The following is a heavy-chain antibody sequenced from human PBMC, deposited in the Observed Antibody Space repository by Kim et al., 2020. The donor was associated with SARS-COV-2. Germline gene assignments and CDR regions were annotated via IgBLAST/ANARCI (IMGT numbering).Heavy chain of an antibody. CDR1: GGTFSSYA. D-gene: IGHD3-9*01. V-gene: IGHV1-69*13. J-gene: IGHJ4*02. CDR3: ARPLRYFDWLSD. CDR2: IIPIFGTA. Sequence: SVKVSCKASGGTFSSYAISWVRQAPGQGLEWMGGIIPIFGTANYAQKFQGRVTITADESTSTAYMELSSLRSEDTAVYYCARPLRYFDWLSDWGQGTLVTVSS.